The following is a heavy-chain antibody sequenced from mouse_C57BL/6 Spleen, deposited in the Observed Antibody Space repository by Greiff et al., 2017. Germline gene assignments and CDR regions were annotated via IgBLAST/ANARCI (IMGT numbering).Heavy chain of an antibody. Sequence: VQLQQPGAELVKPGASVKMSCKASGYTFTSYWITWVKQRPGQGLEWIGDIYPGSGSTNYNEKFKSKVTLTVDTSSSTAYMQLSSLTSEDSAVYCCARGRYYYGSRWYFDVWGTGTTVTVSS. V-gene: IGHV1-55*01. CDR2: IYPGSGST. CDR3: ARGRYYYGSRWYFDV. J-gene: IGHJ1*03. CDR1: GYTFTSYW. D-gene: IGHD1-1*01.